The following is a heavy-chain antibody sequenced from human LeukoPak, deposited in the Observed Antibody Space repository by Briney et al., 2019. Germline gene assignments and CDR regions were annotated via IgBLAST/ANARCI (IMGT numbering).Heavy chain of an antibody. CDR1: GYTFTSYG. Sequence: ASVKVSCKASGYTFTSYGISWVRQAPGQGLEWMGWISAYNGSTNYAQKLQGRVTMTTDTSTSTAYMELRSLRSDDTAVYYCARTQRITIFGVVIASTMDVWGKGTTVTVSS. D-gene: IGHD3-3*01. CDR2: ISAYNGST. J-gene: IGHJ6*03. V-gene: IGHV1-18*01. CDR3: ARTQRITIFGVVIASTMDV.